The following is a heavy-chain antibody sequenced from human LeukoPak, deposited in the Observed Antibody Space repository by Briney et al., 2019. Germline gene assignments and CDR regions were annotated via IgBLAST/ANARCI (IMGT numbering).Heavy chain of an antibody. V-gene: IGHV3-9*01. Sequence: QSGGSLRLSCAASGFTFDDYAMHWVRQAPGKGLEWVSGISWNSGSIGYADSVKGRFTISRDNAKNSLYLQMNSLRAEDTALYYCAKGGQFDYWGQGTLVTVSS. J-gene: IGHJ4*02. CDR3: AKGGQFDY. CDR2: ISWNSGSI. D-gene: IGHD3-10*01. CDR1: GFTFDDYA.